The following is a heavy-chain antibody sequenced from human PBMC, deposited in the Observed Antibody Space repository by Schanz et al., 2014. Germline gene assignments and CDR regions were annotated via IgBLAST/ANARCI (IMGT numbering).Heavy chain of an antibody. V-gene: IGHV1-18*01. Sequence: QVQLVQSGAEVKKPGASVKVSCKASGYTFISYGIKWVRQAPGQGLEWMGWISAYNGHTDYAQKLQGRVTLTTDTSTSTAYMELSSLTSEDTAVYYCARGPSQGYSYGHNIGAYYYGMDVWGQGTTVTVSS. J-gene: IGHJ6*02. CDR3: ARGPSQGYSYGHNIGAYYYGMDV. CDR2: ISAYNGHT. CDR1: GYTFISYG. D-gene: IGHD5-18*01.